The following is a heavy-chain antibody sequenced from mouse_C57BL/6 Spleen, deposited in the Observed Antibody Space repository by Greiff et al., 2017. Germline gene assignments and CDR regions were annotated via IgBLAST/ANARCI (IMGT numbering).Heavy chain of an antibody. Sequence: VQLQQSGPVLVKPGASVKMSCKASGYTFTDYYMNWVKQSHGKSLEWIGVINPYNGGTSYNQKFKGKATLTVDKSSSTAYMELNSLTSEDSAVYYCARSRNTAWFAYWGQGTLVTVSA. CDR3: ARSRNTAWFAY. CDR1: GYTFTDYY. J-gene: IGHJ3*01. D-gene: IGHD5-2*01. CDR2: INPYNGGT. V-gene: IGHV1-19*01.